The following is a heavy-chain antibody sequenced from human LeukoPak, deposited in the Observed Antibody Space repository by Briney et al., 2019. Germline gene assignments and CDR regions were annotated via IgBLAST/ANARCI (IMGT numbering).Heavy chain of an antibody. V-gene: IGHV1-69*13. Sequence: ASVKVSCKASGGTFSSYAISWVRQAPGQGLEWMGGIIPIFGTANYAQKFQGRVTITADESTSTAYMELSSLRSEDTAVYYCARWAARLDYYYYMDVWGKGTTVTVSS. D-gene: IGHD6-6*01. CDR3: ARWAARLDYYYYMDV. CDR2: IIPIFGTA. J-gene: IGHJ6*03. CDR1: GGTFSSYA.